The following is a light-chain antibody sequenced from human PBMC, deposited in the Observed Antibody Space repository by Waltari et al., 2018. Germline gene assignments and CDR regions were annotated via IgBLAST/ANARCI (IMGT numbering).Light chain of an antibody. CDR1: QSISSW. Sequence: DIQLTQSPSTLSASVGDRVTITCRASQSISSWLAWYQQKPGKAPKPLIYKASSLESGVPSRFSGSGSWTEFTLTISSLQPDDFATYYCQQYNSYPCTFGQGTKLEIK. CDR2: KAS. CDR3: QQYNSYPCT. J-gene: IGKJ2*02. V-gene: IGKV1-5*03.